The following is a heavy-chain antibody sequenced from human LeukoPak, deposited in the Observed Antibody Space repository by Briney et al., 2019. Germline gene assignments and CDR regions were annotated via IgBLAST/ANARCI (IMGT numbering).Heavy chain of an antibody. D-gene: IGHD4-17*01. V-gene: IGHV1-2*04. CDR1: GYTFTGYY. CDR2: INPNSGGT. CDR3: ARGPFYGDYVLDYYYGMDV. J-gene: IGHJ6*02. Sequence: ASVKVSCKASGYTFTGYYMHWVRQAPGQGLEWMGWINPNSGGTNYAQKFQGWVTMTRDTSISTAYMELSRLRSDDTAVYYCARGPFYGDYVLDYYYGMDVWGQGTTVTVSS.